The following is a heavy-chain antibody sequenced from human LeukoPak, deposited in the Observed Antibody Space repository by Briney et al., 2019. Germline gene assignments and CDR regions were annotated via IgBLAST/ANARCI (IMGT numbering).Heavy chain of an antibody. CDR1: GFTFSSYA. J-gene: IGHJ4*02. CDR2: ISGSGGST. Sequence: GGSLRLSCAASGFTFSSYAMSWVRQAPGKGLEWVSAISGSGGSTYYADSVKGRFTISRDNSKNTLYLQMNSLRAEDTAVYYCARPLGKYSSSPEFDYWGQGTLVTVSS. CDR3: ARPLGKYSSSPEFDY. V-gene: IGHV3-23*01. D-gene: IGHD6-6*01.